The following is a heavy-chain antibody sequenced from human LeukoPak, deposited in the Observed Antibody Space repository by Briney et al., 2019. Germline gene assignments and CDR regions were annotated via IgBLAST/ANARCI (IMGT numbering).Heavy chain of an antibody. D-gene: IGHD3-22*01. CDR3: ARIPWPYYYDSSGYYPGSYFDY. CDR1: XGTFXSXT. Sequence: XASXGTFXSXTISWVRQAPGQGLEWMGRIIPILGIANYAQKFQGRVTITADKSTSTAYMELSSLRSEDTAVYYCARIPWPYYYDSSGYYPGSYFDYWGQGTLVTVSS. V-gene: IGHV1-69*02. CDR2: IIPILGIA. J-gene: IGHJ4*02.